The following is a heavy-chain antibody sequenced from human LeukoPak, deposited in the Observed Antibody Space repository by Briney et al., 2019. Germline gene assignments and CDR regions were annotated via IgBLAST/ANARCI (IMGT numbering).Heavy chain of an antibody. CDR3: AKDSSGSLYYFDY. J-gene: IGHJ4*02. CDR1: GFTFSSYA. CDR2: ISGSGGST. Sequence: GGSLRLSCAASGFTFSSYAMSWVRQAPGKGLEWVSAISGSGGSTYYADSVKGRFTVSRDNSKNTLYLQMNSLRVEDMAVYYCAKDSSGSLYYFDYWGQGALVTVSS. D-gene: IGHD6-19*01. V-gene: IGHV3-23*01.